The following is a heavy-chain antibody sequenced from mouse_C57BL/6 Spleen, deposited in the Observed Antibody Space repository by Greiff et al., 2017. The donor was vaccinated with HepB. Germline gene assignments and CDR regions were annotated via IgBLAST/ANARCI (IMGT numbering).Heavy chain of an antibody. Sequence: VQLQQSGAELVKPGASVKISCKASGYAFSSYWMNWVKQRPGKGLEWIGQIYPGDGDTNYNGKFKSKATLTADKASSTAYMPLSSLTSEDSAVYFCAVSGYYGSSYDWYFDVWGKGTTVTVSS. CDR2: IYPGDGDT. CDR3: AVSGYYGSSYDWYFDV. CDR1: GYAFSSYW. J-gene: IGHJ1*03. D-gene: IGHD1-1*01. V-gene: IGHV1-80*01.